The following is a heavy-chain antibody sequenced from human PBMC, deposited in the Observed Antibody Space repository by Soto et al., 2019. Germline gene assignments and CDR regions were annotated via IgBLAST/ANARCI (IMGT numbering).Heavy chain of an antibody. CDR3: AKDLQWLLRYDAFDI. CDR1: GLTFGSRA. V-gene: IGHV3-9*01. Sequence: EVQLLESGGDLKQPGGSLRLSCVASGLTFGSRAMSWVRQAPGEGLQWVSGISWNSGSIGYADSVKGRFTISRDNAKNSLYLQMNSLRAEDTALYYCAKDLQWLLRYDAFDIWGQGTMVTVSS. CDR2: ISWNSGSI. J-gene: IGHJ3*02. D-gene: IGHD3-22*01.